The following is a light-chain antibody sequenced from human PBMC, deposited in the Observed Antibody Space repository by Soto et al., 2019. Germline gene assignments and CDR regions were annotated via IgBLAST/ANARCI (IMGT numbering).Light chain of an antibody. J-gene: IGKJ5*01. CDR1: QSVSSSY. Sequence: EIVLTQSPGTLSLSTGERATLSCRASQSVSSSYFAWYQQKPGQAPRLLIYGASSRATGIPDRFSGSGSGTDFTLTISRLQPEDFAVYYCQQYGSSPLTFGQGTRLEIK. CDR2: GAS. V-gene: IGKV3-20*01. CDR3: QQYGSSPLT.